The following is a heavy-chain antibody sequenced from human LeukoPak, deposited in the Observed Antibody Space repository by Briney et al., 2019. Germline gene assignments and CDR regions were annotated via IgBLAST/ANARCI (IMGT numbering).Heavy chain of an antibody. J-gene: IGHJ5*02. CDR2: VYYSGST. CDR3: ARVKSAARRNYNWFDP. D-gene: IGHD6-6*01. CDR1: GDFITASY. Sequence: PSETLSLTCTVSGDFITASYWSWIRQPPGKGLEWIGYVYYSGSTEYNPSLRSRVTISVDTSKNQFSLKLSSVTAADTAVYYCARVKSAARRNYNWFDPWGQGTLVTVSS. V-gene: IGHV4-59*12.